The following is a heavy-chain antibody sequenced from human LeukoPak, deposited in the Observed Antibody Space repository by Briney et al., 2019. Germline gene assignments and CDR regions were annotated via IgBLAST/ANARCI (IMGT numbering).Heavy chain of an antibody. D-gene: IGHD1-20*01. J-gene: IGHJ4*02. V-gene: IGHV3-21*01. Sequence: GGFLRLSCAASGFTFSGYSMNWVRQTPGKGLEWVSSISSSSSYIYYADSVKGRFTISRDNAKNSLYLQMNSLRAEDTAVYYCARDGYNWNRATTHWGQGTLVTVSS. CDR2: ISSSSSYI. CDR3: ARDGYNWNRATTH. CDR1: GFTFSGYS.